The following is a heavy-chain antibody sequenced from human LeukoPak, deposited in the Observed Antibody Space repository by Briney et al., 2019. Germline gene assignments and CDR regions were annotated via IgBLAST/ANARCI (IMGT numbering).Heavy chain of an antibody. D-gene: IGHD2-2*01. J-gene: IGHJ2*01. CDR2: IYTSGST. CDR3: ARIARAWPYCSSTSCYPRYWYFDL. Sequence: SETLSLTCTVSGGSISSYYWSWIRQPAGKGLEWIGRIYTSGSTNYNPSLKSRVTMSVDTSKNQFSLKLSSVTAADTAVYYCARIARAWPYCSSTSCYPRYWYFDLWGRGTLVTVSS. V-gene: IGHV4-4*07. CDR1: GGSISSYY.